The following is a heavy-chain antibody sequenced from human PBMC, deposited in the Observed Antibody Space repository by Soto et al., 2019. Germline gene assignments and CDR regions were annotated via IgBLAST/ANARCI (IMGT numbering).Heavy chain of an antibody. Sequence: GESLKISCKGSGYSFTSYWIGWVRQMPGKGLEWMGIIYPGDSDTRYSPSFQGQVTTSADKSISTAYLQWSSLKASDTAMYYCAIHVGYYGSGSYYQTIYYYGMDVWGQGTTVTVSS. CDR2: IYPGDSDT. CDR3: AIHVGYYGSGSYYQTIYYYGMDV. CDR1: GYSFTSYW. V-gene: IGHV5-51*01. J-gene: IGHJ6*02. D-gene: IGHD3-10*01.